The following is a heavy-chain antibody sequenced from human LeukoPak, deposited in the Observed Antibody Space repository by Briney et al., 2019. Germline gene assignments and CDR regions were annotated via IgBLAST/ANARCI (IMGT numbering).Heavy chain of an antibody. D-gene: IGHD3-10*01. V-gene: IGHV3-43*01. Sequence: PGGSLTLSCSASGFTFDDYIMHWVRQAPGKGLERVSLISCDGDTTHSADYVKGRFTISRDNSKNSLYLQMNSLTTEDTALYYCAKDGVGSMVPGVISYFDSWGQGTLVTVSS. CDR3: AKDGVGSMVPGVISYFDS. CDR2: ISCDGDTT. CDR1: GFTFDDYI. J-gene: IGHJ4*02.